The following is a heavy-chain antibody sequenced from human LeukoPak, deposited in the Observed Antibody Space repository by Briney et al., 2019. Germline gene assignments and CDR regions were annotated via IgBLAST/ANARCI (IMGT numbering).Heavy chain of an antibody. CDR3: ARVIRAAPGKGYFDY. CDR1: GFIFSTYA. CDR2: ISGSGGST. Sequence: GGSLRPSCATSGFIFSTYALSWVRQAPGKGLEWASSISGSGGSTYHADSVKGRFTISRDSSKNTLYLQMNSLRAEDTAIYYCARVIRAAPGKGYFDYWGQGTLVTVSS. V-gene: IGHV3-23*01. D-gene: IGHD6-13*01. J-gene: IGHJ4*02.